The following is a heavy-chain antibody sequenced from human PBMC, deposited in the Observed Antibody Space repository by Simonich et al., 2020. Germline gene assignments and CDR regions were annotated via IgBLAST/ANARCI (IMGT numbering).Heavy chain of an antibody. Sequence: EVQLVESGGGLVQPGGSLRLSCAASGFTFSSYWMSWVRQVPGKGLEWVANRKQDGSGKYYVDSVKGRFTISRDNAKNSLYLQMNSLRAEDTAVYYCARDGLGTAYYYYMDVWGKGTTVTVSS. V-gene: IGHV3-7*01. J-gene: IGHJ6*03. D-gene: IGHD7-27*01. CDR3: ARDGLGTAYYYYMDV. CDR1: GFTFSSYW. CDR2: RKQDGSGK.